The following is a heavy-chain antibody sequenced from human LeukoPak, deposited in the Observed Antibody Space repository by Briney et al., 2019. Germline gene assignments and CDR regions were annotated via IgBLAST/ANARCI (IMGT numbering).Heavy chain of an antibody. J-gene: IGHJ4*02. Sequence: ASVKVSCKASGYTFTSYGISWVRQAPGKGLEWMGWISGYNGNTNYAQKLQGRVTMTTDTSTSTVYMELRSLRSEDTAVYYCASDTRGVASRGSDYWGQGTLVTVSS. CDR1: GYTFTSYG. CDR3: ASDTRGVASRGSDY. V-gene: IGHV1-18*01. CDR2: ISGYNGNT. D-gene: IGHD3-10*01.